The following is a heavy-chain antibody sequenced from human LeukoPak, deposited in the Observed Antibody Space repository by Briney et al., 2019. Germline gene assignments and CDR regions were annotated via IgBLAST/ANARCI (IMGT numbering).Heavy chain of an antibody. Sequence: PSETLSLTCTVSGGSISSYYWSWIRQPPGKGLEWIGYIYYSGSTNYNPSLKSRVTISVDASKNQFSLKLSSVTAADTAVYYCARHVEGQLAPGGYWGQGTLVTVSS. CDR1: GGSISSYY. V-gene: IGHV4-59*08. CDR2: IYYSGST. D-gene: IGHD6-6*01. J-gene: IGHJ4*02. CDR3: ARHVEGQLAPGGY.